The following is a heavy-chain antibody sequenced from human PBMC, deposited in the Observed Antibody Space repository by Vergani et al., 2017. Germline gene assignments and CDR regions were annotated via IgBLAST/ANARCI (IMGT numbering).Heavy chain of an antibody. J-gene: IGHJ4*02. CDR1: GFSVSNYG. CDR3: ANEGSANRIRAWLDH. D-gene: IGHD3-10*01. CDR2: IQYDGSDI. Sequence: QVQLVESGGGVVQPGGSLRLSCVASGFSVSNYGMHWVRQTPGKGLEWVAFIQYDGSDIFYADFVEGRFTISRDNSKNSLYLQMRSLRFDDTAVYYCANEGSANRIRAWLDHWGQGTLVTVA. V-gene: IGHV3-30*02.